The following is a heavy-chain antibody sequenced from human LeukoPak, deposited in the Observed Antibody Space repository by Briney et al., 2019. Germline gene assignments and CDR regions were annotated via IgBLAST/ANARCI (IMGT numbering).Heavy chain of an antibody. Sequence: GGSLKLSCAASGFSFSAYGVHWVRQAPGKGLEWVAVIWYDGSSKDYADSVKGRFTFSRDNSKNTLYLQMNSLTVEDTAVYYCARSQSSSLIDYWGQGTLVTVSS. CDR1: GFSFSAYG. D-gene: IGHD6-13*01. CDR2: IWYDGSSK. J-gene: IGHJ4*02. CDR3: ARSQSSSLIDY. V-gene: IGHV3-33*01.